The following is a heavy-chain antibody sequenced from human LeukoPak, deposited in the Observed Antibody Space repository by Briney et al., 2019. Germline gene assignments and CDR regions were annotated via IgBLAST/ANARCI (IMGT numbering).Heavy chain of an antibody. CDR1: GFTFSSYA. Sequence: GGSLRLSCAASGFTFSSYAMHWVRQAPGKGLEYVSAISSNGGSTYYANSVKGRFTISRDNSKNTLHLQMGSLRAEDMAVYYCARAIYSGSYSSGMDVWGQGTTVTVSS. CDR2: ISSNGGST. J-gene: IGHJ6*02. CDR3: ARAIYSGSYSSGMDV. D-gene: IGHD1-26*01. V-gene: IGHV3-64*01.